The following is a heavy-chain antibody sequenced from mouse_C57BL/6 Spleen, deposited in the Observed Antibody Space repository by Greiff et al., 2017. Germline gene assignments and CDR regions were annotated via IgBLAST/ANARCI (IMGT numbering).Heavy chain of an antibody. V-gene: IGHV1-82*01. CDR2: IYPGDGDT. J-gene: IGHJ4*01. CDR1: GYAFSSSW. CDR3: ARADYDRAMDY. D-gene: IGHD2-4*01. Sequence: VQLQQSGPELVKPGASVKISCKASGYAFSSSWMNWVKQRPGKGLEWIGRIYPGDGDTNYNGKFKGKATLTAGKSSSTAYMQLSSLTSEDSAVYCCARADYDRAMDYWGQGTSVTVSS.